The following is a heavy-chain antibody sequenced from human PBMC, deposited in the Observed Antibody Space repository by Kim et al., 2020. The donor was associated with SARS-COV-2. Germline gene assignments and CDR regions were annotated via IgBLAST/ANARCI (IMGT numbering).Heavy chain of an antibody. CDR1: GGTFSSYA. D-gene: IGHD1-26*01. Sequence: SVKVSCKASGGTFSSYAISWVRQAPGQGLEWMGGIIPIFGTANYAQKFQGRVTITADESTSTAYMELSSLRSEDTAVYYCARSLGWERGRNWFDPWGQGTLVTVSS. J-gene: IGHJ5*02. V-gene: IGHV1-69*13. CDR2: IIPIFGTA. CDR3: ARSLGWERGRNWFDP.